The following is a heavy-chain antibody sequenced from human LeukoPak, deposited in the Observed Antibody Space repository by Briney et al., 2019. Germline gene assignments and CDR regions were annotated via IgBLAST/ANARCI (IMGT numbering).Heavy chain of an antibody. CDR1: GYTLTELS. V-gene: IGHV1-69*13. J-gene: IGHJ4*02. CDR2: IIPIFGTA. Sequence: GASVKVSCKVSGYTLTELSMHWVRQAPGQGLEWMGGIIPIFGTANYAQKFQGRVTITADESTSTAYMELSSLRSEDTAVYYCARDEGVGGWGQGTLVTVSS. D-gene: IGHD2-8*01. CDR3: ARDEGVGG.